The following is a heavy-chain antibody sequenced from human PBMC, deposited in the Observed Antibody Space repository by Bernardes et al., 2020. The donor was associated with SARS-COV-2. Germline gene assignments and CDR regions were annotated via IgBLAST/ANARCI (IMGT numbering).Heavy chain of an antibody. CDR2: ISAYKGTT. V-gene: IGHV1-18*01. Sequence: ASVKVSCKASGYTFTSYSISWVRQAPGQGLEWMGGISAYKGTTTYAQKLQGRVSMTTDASASTAYMELRSLRSDDTAVYYCARGAWVKGGYFDYWGQGTLVTVSS. D-gene: IGHD2-21*01. J-gene: IGHJ4*02. CDR1: GYTFTSYS. CDR3: ARGAWVKGGYFDY.